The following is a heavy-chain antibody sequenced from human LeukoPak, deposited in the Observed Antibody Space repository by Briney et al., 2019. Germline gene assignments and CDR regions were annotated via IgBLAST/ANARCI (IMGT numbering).Heavy chain of an antibody. J-gene: IGHJ4*02. Sequence: SETLSLTCTVSGGSISSSSYYWGWIRQPPGKGLEWIGSIYYSGSTYYNPSLKSRVTLSVDTSKNQFSLKLSSVTAADTAVYYCARTVRGYYYDSSGYVDYWGQGTLVTVSS. CDR3: ARTVRGYYYDSSGYVDY. V-gene: IGHV4-39*01. CDR2: IYYSGST. CDR1: GGSISSSSYY. D-gene: IGHD3-22*01.